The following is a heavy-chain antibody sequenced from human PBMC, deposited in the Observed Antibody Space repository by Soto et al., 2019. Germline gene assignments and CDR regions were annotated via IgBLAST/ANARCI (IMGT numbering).Heavy chain of an antibody. Sequence: SVKGYFKASGGAFSSYAISLVRQAPGQGLEWMGGIIPIFGTANYSQKFQGRVTITAYESTSTAYMELSSLRSEDTAVYYCAGRPRGWFDPWGQGTMVTVSS. V-gene: IGHV1-69*13. CDR3: AGRPRGWFDP. J-gene: IGHJ5*02. CDR1: GGAFSSYA. CDR2: IIPIFGTA. D-gene: IGHD3-16*01.